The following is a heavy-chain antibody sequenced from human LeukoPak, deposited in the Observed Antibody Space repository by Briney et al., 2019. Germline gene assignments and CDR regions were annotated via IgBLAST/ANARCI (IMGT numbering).Heavy chain of an antibody. D-gene: IGHD3-16*01. CDR3: AKDRLGGDNSWPEYFQH. CDR2: ISYDGSKK. V-gene: IGHV3-30*18. Sequence: QPGESLRLSCVGSGLRVSRFGTHWVRQAPGKGLNWVTFISYDGSKKCYEDSVKGRFTISRDNSKNTLYLQMNSLRADDTAMYYCAKDRLGGDNSWPEYFQHWGQGTLVTVSS. J-gene: IGHJ1*01. CDR1: GLRVSRFG.